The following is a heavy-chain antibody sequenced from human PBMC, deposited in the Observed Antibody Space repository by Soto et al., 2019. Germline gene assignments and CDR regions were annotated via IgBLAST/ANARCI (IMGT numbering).Heavy chain of an antibody. Sequence: QVQLVQSGAEVKKPGASVKVSCKASGYTFTSYDINWVRQATGQGLEWMGWMNPNSGNTGYAQKIQGRVTMTRNTSISTAYMEVSSLRSEGTAVYYCARVSVRNWSYEYGMDVWGQGTTVTGSS. CDR1: GYTFTSYD. CDR3: ARVSVRNWSYEYGMDV. CDR2: MNPNSGNT. J-gene: IGHJ6*02. D-gene: IGHD1-1*01. V-gene: IGHV1-8*01.